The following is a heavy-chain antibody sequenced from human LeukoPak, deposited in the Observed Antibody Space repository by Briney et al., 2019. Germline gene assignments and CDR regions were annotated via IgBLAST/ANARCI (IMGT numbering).Heavy chain of an antibody. D-gene: IGHD5-12*01. CDR2: INGGNENT. CDR3: ASPSGYDHPVGFDY. Sequence: ASVKVSCTASGYTFTSYAMHWVRQAPGQRLEWMGWINGGNENTKYSQKFQGRVTITRDTSASTAYMELSSLRSEDTAVYYCASPSGYDHPVGFDYWGQGTLVTVSS. V-gene: IGHV1-3*01. CDR1: GYTFTSYA. J-gene: IGHJ4*02.